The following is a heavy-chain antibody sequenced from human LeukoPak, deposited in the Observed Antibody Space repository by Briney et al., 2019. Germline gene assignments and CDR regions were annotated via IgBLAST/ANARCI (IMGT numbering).Heavy chain of an antibody. CDR1: GYSISSGYY. V-gene: IGHV4-38-2*01. J-gene: IGHJ4*02. Sequence: SETLSLTCAVSGYSISSGYYCGWIRQPPGKGLEWIGSIYHSGSTYYNPSLKSRVTISVDTSKNQFSLKLSSVTAADTAVYYCARLGGMITFGGVIVEYYFDYWGQGTLVTVSS. CDR3: ARLGGMITFGGVIVEYYFDY. CDR2: IYHSGST. D-gene: IGHD3-16*02.